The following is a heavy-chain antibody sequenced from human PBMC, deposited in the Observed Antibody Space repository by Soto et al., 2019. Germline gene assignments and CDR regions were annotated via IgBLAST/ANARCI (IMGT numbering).Heavy chain of an antibody. CDR2: IYWDDDK. J-gene: IGHJ5*02. CDR3: AHLPIITIGNWFDP. V-gene: IGHV2-5*02. CDR1: GFSLSTSGVG. D-gene: IGHD3-9*01. Sequence: SGPTLVNPTQTLTLTCIFSGFSLSTSGVGVGWIRQPPGKALEWLALIYWDDDKRYSPSLKSRLTITKDTSKNQVVLTMTNMDPVDTATYYCAHLPIITIGNWFDPWGQGTLVTVSS.